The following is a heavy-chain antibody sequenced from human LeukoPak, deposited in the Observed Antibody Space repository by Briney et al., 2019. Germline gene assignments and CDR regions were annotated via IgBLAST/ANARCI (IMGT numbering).Heavy chain of an antibody. CDR2: IYYSGTT. J-gene: IGHJ4*02. CDR1: GGSISNYY. D-gene: IGHD6-13*01. Sequence: SETLSLTCTVSGGSISNYYWSWIRQPPGRGLEWIGYIYYSGTTNYNPSLKSRVTISVDTSKNQFSLKLNSVTAADTAVYYCARGVYIAAAQYGYWGQGTLVTVSS. V-gene: IGHV4-59*01. CDR3: ARGVYIAAAQYGY.